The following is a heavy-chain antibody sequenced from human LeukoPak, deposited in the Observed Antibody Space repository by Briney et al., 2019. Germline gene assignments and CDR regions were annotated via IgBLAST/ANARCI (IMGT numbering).Heavy chain of an antibody. V-gene: IGHV3-23*01. CDR2: LRGAGET. J-gene: IGHJ4*02. D-gene: IGHD3-16*01. Sequence: GGALRVSCAASRLTFSNYAMSLLRQAPAGGLEWVSSLRGAGETFYADSVKGRFTLSRDDSRNTVYLQLNNLRVEDTAVYYCAKASWVATADEVLWGQGTLVTVSS. CDR1: RLTFSNYA. CDR3: AKASWVATADEVL.